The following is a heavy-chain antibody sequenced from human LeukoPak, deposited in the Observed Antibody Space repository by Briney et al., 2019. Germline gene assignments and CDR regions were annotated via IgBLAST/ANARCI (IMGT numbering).Heavy chain of an antibody. J-gene: IGHJ5*02. D-gene: IGHD3-10*01. CDR2: IYYSGST. V-gene: IGHV4-61*01. CDR3: ARGALWFTGGLDP. CDR1: GGSISSGSYY. Sequence: SETLSLTCTVSGGSISSGSYYWSWIRQPPGKGLEWIGYIYYSGSTSYNASLKSRVTISVDMSKNQFSLKLTSVTAGDTAVYYCARGALWFTGGLDPWGQGTLVTVSS.